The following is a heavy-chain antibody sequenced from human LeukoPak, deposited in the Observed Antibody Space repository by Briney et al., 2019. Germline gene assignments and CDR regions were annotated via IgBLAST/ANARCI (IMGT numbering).Heavy chain of an antibody. CDR3: AGAYSLEYCSSTSCYKRDYGMDV. Sequence: PGGSLRLSCAASGFTFSSYSMNWVRQAPGKGLEWVSSISSSSSYIYYADSVKGRFTISRDNAKNSLYLQINSLRAEDTAVYYCAGAYSLEYCSSTSCYKRDYGMDVWGQGTTVTVSS. J-gene: IGHJ6*02. V-gene: IGHV3-21*01. D-gene: IGHD2-2*02. CDR2: ISSSSSYI. CDR1: GFTFSSYS.